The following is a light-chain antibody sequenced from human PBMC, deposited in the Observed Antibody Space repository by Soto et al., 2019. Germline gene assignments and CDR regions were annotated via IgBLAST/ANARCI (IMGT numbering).Light chain of an antibody. Sequence: EIVLTQSPATLSLSPGERATLSCRASQNVGNDLVGYHQKRGQAPRLLIYSASNRATVIPARFSGSGSGTDFTLTISSLEPEDFAAYYCQQRSNWPPTFGGGTKVEIK. CDR1: QNVGND. CDR3: QQRSNWPPT. CDR2: SAS. V-gene: IGKV3-11*01. J-gene: IGKJ4*01.